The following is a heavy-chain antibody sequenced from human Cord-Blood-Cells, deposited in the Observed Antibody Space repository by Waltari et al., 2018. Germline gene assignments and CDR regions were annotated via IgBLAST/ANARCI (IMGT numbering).Heavy chain of an antibody. CDR2: INAGNGNT. J-gene: IGHJ4*02. CDR1: GYTFTSYA. CDR3: ARDIVVVVAATHYFDY. Sequence: QVQLVQSGAEVKKPGASVKVSCKASGYTFTSYAMHWVRQAPGQRLEWMGWINAGNGNTKYSQKFQGRVTITRDTSASTAYMELSSLRSEDTAVYYCARDIVVVVAATHYFDYWGQGTLVTVSS. V-gene: IGHV1-3*01. D-gene: IGHD2-15*01.